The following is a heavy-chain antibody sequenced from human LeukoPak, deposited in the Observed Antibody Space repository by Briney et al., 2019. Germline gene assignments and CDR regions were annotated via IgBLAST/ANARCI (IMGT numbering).Heavy chain of an antibody. CDR2: IYYSGST. J-gene: IGHJ4*02. D-gene: IGHD6-19*01. CDR1: GGSISSGDYY. Sequence: SQTLSLTCTVSGGSISSGDYYWSWFRQPPGKGLEWIGYIYYSGSTYYNPSLKSRVTISVDTSKNQFSLKLSSVTAADTAVYYCARDPGYSSGWVFDYWGQGTLVTVSS. V-gene: IGHV4-30-4*08. CDR3: ARDPGYSSGWVFDY.